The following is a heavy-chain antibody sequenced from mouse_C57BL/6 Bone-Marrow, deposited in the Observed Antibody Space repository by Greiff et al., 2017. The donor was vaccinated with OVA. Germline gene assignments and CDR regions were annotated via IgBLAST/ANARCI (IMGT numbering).Heavy chain of an antibody. Sequence: VQLQQSGPELVKPGASVKISCKASGYSFTGYYMNWVKQSPEKSLEWIGEINPSTGGTTYNQKFKAKATLTVDKSSSTADMQLKSLTSEDSAVYYGARGGTSPFAYWGQGTLVTVSA. D-gene: IGHD3-3*01. CDR1: GYSFTGYY. J-gene: IGHJ3*01. V-gene: IGHV1-42*01. CDR2: INPSTGGT. CDR3: ARGGTSPFAY.